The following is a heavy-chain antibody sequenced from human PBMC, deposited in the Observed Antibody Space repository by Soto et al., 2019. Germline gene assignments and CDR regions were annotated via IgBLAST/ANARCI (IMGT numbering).Heavy chain of an antibody. CDR1: GGTFSSYT. V-gene: IGHV1-69*02. CDR3: AKNYYDSSGADGGDAFDI. CDR2: IIPILGIA. D-gene: IGHD3-22*01. J-gene: IGHJ3*02. Sequence: SSVKVSCKASGGTFSSYTISWVRQAPGQGIEWMGRIIPILGIANYAQKFQGRVTITADTSTSTAYMELRSLRSDDTAVYYCAKNYYDSSGADGGDAFDIWGQGTMVT.